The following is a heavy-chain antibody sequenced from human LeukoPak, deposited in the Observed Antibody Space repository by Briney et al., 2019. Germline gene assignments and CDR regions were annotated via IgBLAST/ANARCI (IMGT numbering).Heavy chain of an antibody. V-gene: IGHV3-7*01. CDR1: GFTFSSYW. J-gene: IGHJ6*03. CDR3: ARRHCSGGSCYSHYYYMDV. D-gene: IGHD2-15*01. Sequence: GGSLRLPCAASGFTFSSYWMSWVRQAPGKGLEWVANIKQDGSEKYYVDSVKGRFTISRDNAKNSLYLQMNSLRAEDTAVYYCARRHCSGGSCYSHYYYMDVWGKGTTVTVSS. CDR2: IKQDGSEK.